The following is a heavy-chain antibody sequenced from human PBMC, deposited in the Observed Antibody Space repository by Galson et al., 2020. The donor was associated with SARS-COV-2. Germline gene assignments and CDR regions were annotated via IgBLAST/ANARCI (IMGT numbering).Heavy chain of an antibody. D-gene: IGHD4-17*01. CDR1: GFIFGDYA. J-gene: IGHJ4*02. CDR3: AKDQNSVTTAFDS. Sequence: GESLKISCAASGFIFGDYAMSWVRQAPGKGLEWVSGITSGGRTHYADSVNGRFTVSRDNSKTTLFLHLDSLSVDDTAVYYCAKDQNSVTTAFDSWGQGTLVTVSS. V-gene: IGHV3-23*01. CDR2: ITSGGRT.